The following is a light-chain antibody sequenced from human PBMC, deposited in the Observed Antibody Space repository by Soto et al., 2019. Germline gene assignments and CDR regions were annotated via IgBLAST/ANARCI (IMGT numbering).Light chain of an antibody. CDR3: QQYNSWPRT. V-gene: IGKV3-15*01. Sequence: EIVMTQSPATLSVSPGERATLSCRASQSVSSNLAWYQQKPGQAPRLLIYGASTRATGIPARFSGSGCGTEFTLTISSLQSEDFAVYYCQQYNSWPRTFGQGTKVEIK. J-gene: IGKJ1*01. CDR1: QSVSSN. CDR2: GAS.